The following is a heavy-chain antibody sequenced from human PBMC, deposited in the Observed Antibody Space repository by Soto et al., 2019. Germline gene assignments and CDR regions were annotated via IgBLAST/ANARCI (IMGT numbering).Heavy chain of an antibody. J-gene: IGHJ4*02. CDR2: ISSSGSTI. V-gene: IGHV3-11*01. CDR1: GFTFSDYY. Sequence: GGSLRLSCAASGFTFSDYYMSWIRQAPGKGLEWVSYISSSGSTIYYADSVKGRFTISRDNAKNSLYLQMNSLRAEDTAVYYCARLEYSGYDFGPLAYWGQGTLVTVSS. D-gene: IGHD5-12*01. CDR3: ARLEYSGYDFGPLAY.